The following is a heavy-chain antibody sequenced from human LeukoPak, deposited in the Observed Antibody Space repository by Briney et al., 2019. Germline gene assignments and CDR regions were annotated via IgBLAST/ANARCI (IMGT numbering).Heavy chain of an antibody. CDR3: AKSRAGYSSSWYPFDY. CDR2: ISGSGGST. D-gene: IGHD6-13*01. J-gene: IGHJ4*02. CDR1: GFTFSSYG. V-gene: IGHV3-23*01. Sequence: GGTLRLSCAASGFTFSSYGMSWVRQAPGKGLEWVSAISGSGGSTYYADSVKGRFTISRDNSKNTLYLHMNSLRAEDTAVYYCAKSRAGYSSSWYPFDYWGQGTLVTVSS.